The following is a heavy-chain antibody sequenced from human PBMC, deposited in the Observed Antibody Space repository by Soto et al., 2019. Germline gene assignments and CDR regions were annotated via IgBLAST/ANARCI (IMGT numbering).Heavy chain of an antibody. D-gene: IGHD5-12*01. J-gene: IGHJ4*02. Sequence: GGSLRLSCATSGYAFEYYAMHWVRQVPGKGLEWVSLISWDGESTYYADPVKGRFTVSRDNSEKSLYLQMNSVRVGDTALYYCAKVGQLDITTGHAYFDHWGQGTLVTVSS. CDR1: GYAFEYYA. CDR3: AKVGQLDITTGHAYFDH. CDR2: ISWDGEST. V-gene: IGHV3-43D*04.